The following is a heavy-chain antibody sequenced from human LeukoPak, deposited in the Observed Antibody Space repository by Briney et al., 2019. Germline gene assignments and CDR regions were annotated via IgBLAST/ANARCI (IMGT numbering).Heavy chain of an antibody. J-gene: IGHJ4*02. D-gene: IGHD4-23*01. CDR1: GFTFRSHW. V-gene: IGHV3-74*01. CDR2: IDGDESAT. Sequence: GGSLRLSCAASGFTFRSHWMHWVRQAPGKGLIWVSRIDGDESATYYGDSVKGRFTISRDNSKNTLYLQMSSLRAEDTAVYYCARETTYGGGLVGWGQGTLVTVSS. CDR3: ARETTYGGGLVG.